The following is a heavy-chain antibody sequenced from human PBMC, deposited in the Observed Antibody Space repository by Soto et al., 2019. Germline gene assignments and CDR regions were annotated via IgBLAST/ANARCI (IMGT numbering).Heavy chain of an antibody. Sequence: SSVKVSCKASGYTFTSYGISWVRQAPGQGLEWMGWISAYNGNTNYAQKLQGRVTMTTDTSTSTAYMELRSLRSDDTAVYYCARDADFWGGYYQDFDYWGQGTLVTVSS. CDR1: GYTFTSYG. D-gene: IGHD3-3*01. V-gene: IGHV1-18*01. J-gene: IGHJ4*02. CDR2: ISAYNGNT. CDR3: ARDADFWGGYYQDFDY.